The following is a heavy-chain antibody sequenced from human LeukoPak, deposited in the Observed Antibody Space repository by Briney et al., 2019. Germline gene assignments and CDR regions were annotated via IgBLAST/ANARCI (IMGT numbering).Heavy chain of an antibody. J-gene: IGHJ6*03. Sequence: GGSLRLSRTASGFTFGDYSMSWVRQAPGKGLEWVGFIRSKAYGGTTEYAASVKGRFTISRDDSKSIAYLQMNSLKTEDTAVYYCTRDSPNYYHYMDVWGIGTTVTVSS. CDR2: IRSKAYGGTT. CDR1: GFTFGDYS. CDR3: TRDSPNYYHYMDV. V-gene: IGHV3-49*04.